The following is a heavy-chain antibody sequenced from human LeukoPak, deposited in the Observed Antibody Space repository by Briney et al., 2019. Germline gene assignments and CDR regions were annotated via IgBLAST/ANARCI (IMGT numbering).Heavy chain of an antibody. Sequence: PRRSLRLSFAASGFTFSSNSMKSARPAPGKGLEWVSSISSSSSYINYADSVKGRFTISRDNAKNSLYLQMNSLRAEDTAVYYCASFRMATIDYWGQGTLVTVSS. D-gene: IGHD5-24*01. CDR3: ASFRMATIDY. J-gene: IGHJ4*02. CDR2: ISSSSSYI. CDR1: GFTFSSNS. V-gene: IGHV3-21*01.